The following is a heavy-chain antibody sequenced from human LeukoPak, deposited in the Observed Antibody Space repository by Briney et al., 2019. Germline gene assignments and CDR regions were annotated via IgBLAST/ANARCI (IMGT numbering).Heavy chain of an antibody. CDR2: ITAGGATT. D-gene: IGHD3-3*01. V-gene: IGHV3-23*01. CDR3: ANAQVFGTPHFEY. J-gene: IGHJ4*02. Sequence: SGGSLRLSCAASGFTFNSYSMHWVRQAPGKGLDWVSSITAGGATTYYADSVKGRFSISRDNSKNTLYLQMNSLRVEDTAVYYCANAQVFGTPHFEYWGQGTLVTASS. CDR1: GFTFNSYS.